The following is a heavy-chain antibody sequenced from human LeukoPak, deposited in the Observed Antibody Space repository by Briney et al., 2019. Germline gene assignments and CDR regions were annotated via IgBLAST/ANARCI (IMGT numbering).Heavy chain of an antibody. Sequence: SETLSVTCKVSGCSFSSYYWSWIRQPAGKGLEWIGRIYTRGSTNYNPSIMSGVTMLVDTSKNQFSLKLSSVTAADTAVYYCARDSGDSSSWYDNWFDPWGQGTLVTVSS. D-gene: IGHD6-13*01. CDR1: GCSFSSYY. J-gene: IGHJ5*02. V-gene: IGHV4-4*07. CDR2: IYTRGST. CDR3: ARDSGDSSSWYDNWFDP.